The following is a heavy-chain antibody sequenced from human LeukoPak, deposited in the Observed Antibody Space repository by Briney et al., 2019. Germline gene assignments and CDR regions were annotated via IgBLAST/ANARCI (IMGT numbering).Heavy chain of an antibody. V-gene: IGHV1-69*13. J-gene: IGHJ4*02. CDR3: ARSSWTGGYGYQGD. D-gene: IGHD5-18*01. CDR2: IIPIFGTP. CDR1: GGTFSNHT. Sequence: SVKVSCKSSGGTFSNHTIIWVRKAPGQGLEWMGGIIPIFGTPNYAQKFQGRVTIIADESTSTVYMELSSLRSEVTAVYYCARSSWTGGYGYQGDWGQGTLVSVSS.